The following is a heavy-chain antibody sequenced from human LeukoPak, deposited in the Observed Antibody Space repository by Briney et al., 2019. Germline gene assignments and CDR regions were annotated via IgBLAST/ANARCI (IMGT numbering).Heavy chain of an antibody. CDR3: ASSWFAVAGSETNWFDP. Sequence: SETLSLTCSVSGASISSGSNYWGWIRQPPGKTLEWIGSSYYSGRTYYSPSLKSRVTISVDTSKNQFSLKLSSVTAADTAVYYCASSWFAVAGSETNWFDPWGQGTLVTVSS. J-gene: IGHJ5*02. CDR2: SYYSGRT. D-gene: IGHD6-19*01. CDR1: GASISSGSNY. V-gene: IGHV4-39*01.